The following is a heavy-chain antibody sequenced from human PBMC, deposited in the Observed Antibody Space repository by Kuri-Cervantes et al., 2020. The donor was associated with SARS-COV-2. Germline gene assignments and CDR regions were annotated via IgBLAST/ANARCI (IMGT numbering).Heavy chain of an antibody. D-gene: IGHD4-23*01. CDR2: ISLNGGSQ. CDR3: AKDMTPDYGGNVDY. V-gene: IGHV3-43*02. J-gene: IGHJ4*02. Sequence: GESLKISCAVSGFASSNSAMSWVRQAPGKGLEWVSSISLNGGSQYYADSVKGRFTISRDNSKNSLYLQMNSLRTEDTALYYCAKDMTPDYGGNVDYWGQGTLVTVSS. CDR1: GFASSNSA.